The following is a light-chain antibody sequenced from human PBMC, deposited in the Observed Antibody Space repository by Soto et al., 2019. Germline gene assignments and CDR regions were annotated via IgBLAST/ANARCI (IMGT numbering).Light chain of an antibody. V-gene: IGKV1-5*03. CDR3: QQYNRYWT. Sequence: DIQMTQSPSTVSASVGDRVTITCRASQSISTWLAWYQHKPGEAPKLLIYKASSLESGVPSRFSGSGSGTEFTLTISSLEPADFATYYCQQYNRYWTFGQGTKVEVK. J-gene: IGKJ1*01. CDR1: QSISTW. CDR2: KAS.